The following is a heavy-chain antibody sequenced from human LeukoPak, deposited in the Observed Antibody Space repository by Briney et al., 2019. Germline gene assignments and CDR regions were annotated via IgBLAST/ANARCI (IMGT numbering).Heavy chain of an antibody. J-gene: IGHJ5*02. Sequence: PSQTLSLTCTVSGGSISSGGYYWSWIRQHPGKGLEWIGYIYYSGSTYYNPSLKSRVTMSVDTSKNQFSLKLSSVTAADTAVYYCARDSMTTAGYNWFDPWGQGTLVTVSS. CDR1: GGSISSGGYY. D-gene: IGHD4-17*01. V-gene: IGHV4-31*03. CDR2: IYYSGST. CDR3: ARDSMTTAGYNWFDP.